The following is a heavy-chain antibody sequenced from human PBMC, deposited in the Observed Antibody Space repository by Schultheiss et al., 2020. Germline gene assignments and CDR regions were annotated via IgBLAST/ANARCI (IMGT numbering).Heavy chain of an antibody. V-gene: IGHV4-61*01. CDR2: IYYSGST. Sequence: SQTLSLTCTVSGGSVSSGSYYWSWIRQPPGKGLEWIGYIYYSGSTNYNPSLKSRVTMSVDTSKNQFSLKVKSVTAADTAVYYCARGGPRAVAAFWGQGALVTVSS. D-gene: IGHD6-19*01. CDR3: ARGGPRAVAAF. J-gene: IGHJ4*02. CDR1: GGSVSSGSYY.